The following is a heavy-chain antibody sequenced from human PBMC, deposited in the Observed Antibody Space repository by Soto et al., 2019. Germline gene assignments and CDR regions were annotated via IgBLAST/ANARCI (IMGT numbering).Heavy chain of an antibody. D-gene: IGHD3-9*01. J-gene: IGHJ4*02. V-gene: IGHV3-48*04. Sequence: GGSLRLSCAASGFTFSSYWMGWVRQAPGKGLEWISNINVSSSTIYYADSVKGRFTISRDNAQNSLFLVMNSLRAEDTAVYYCARDRDWAFDYWGQGTLVTVSS. CDR2: INVSSSTI. CDR3: ARDRDWAFDY. CDR1: GFTFSSYW.